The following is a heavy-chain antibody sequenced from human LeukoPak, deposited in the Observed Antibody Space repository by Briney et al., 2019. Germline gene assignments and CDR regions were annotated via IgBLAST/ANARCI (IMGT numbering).Heavy chain of an antibody. CDR1: GYTFTSYG. CDR2: ISAYNGNT. V-gene: IGHV1-18*01. CDR3: ARARMYNWFDP. Sequence: ASVKVSCKASGYTFTSYGISWVRQAPGQGLEWMGWISAYNGNTNYAQKLQGRVTMTRDTSISTAYMELSRLRSDDTAVYYCARARMYNWFDPWGQGTLVTVSS. J-gene: IGHJ5*02.